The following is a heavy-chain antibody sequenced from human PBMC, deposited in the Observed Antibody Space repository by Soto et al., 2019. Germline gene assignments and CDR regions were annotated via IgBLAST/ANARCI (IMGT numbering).Heavy chain of an antibody. Sequence: ASETLSLTCTVSGGSISSYYWSWIRQPPGKGLEWIGYIYYSGSTNYNPSLKSRVTISVDTSKNQFSLKLSSVTAADTAVYYCARRYYGDYNWYFDLWGRGTLVTVPS. V-gene: IGHV4-59*01. CDR1: GGSISSYY. D-gene: IGHD4-17*01. CDR3: ARRYYGDYNWYFDL. CDR2: IYYSGST. J-gene: IGHJ2*01.